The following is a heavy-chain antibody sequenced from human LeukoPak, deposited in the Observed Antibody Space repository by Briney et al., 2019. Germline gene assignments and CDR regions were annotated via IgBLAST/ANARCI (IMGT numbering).Heavy chain of an antibody. V-gene: IGHV1-2*02. CDR1: GYTFTGYY. D-gene: IGHD3-9*01. Sequence: ASVRVSCKASGYTFTGYYMHWVRQAPGQGLEWMGWINPNSGGANYAQKFQDRVSMTRDTSISTAYMHLSRLRSADTAVYYCARSPHILTGENFDYWGQGTLLTVSS. CDR2: INPNSGGA. J-gene: IGHJ4*02. CDR3: ARSPHILTGENFDY.